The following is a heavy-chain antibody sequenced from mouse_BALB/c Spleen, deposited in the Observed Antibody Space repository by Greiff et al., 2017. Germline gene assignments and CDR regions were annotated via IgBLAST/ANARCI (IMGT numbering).Heavy chain of an antibody. D-gene: IGHD2-10*02. CDR2: ISYDGSN. Sequence: EVKLQESGPGLVKPSQSLSLTCSVTGYSITSGYYWNWIRQFPGNKLEWMGYISYDGSNNYNPSLKNRISITRDTSKNQFFLKLNSVTTEDTATYYCARDQEYGNYDAMDYWGQGTSVTVSS. CDR3: ARDQEYGNYDAMDY. CDR1: GYSITSGYY. J-gene: IGHJ4*01. V-gene: IGHV3-6*02.